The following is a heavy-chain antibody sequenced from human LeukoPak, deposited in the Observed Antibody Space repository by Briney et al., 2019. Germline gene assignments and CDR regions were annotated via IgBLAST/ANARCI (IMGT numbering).Heavy chain of an antibody. CDR2: INHSGST. D-gene: IGHD4-23*01. CDR1: GGSFSGYY. Sequence: SETLSLTCAVYGGSFSGYYWSWIRQPPGKGLEWIGEINHSGSTNYNPSLKSRVTISVDTSKNQFSLKLSSVTAADTAVYYCERGISTVVTHTFDYWGQGTLVTFSS. V-gene: IGHV4-34*01. CDR3: ERGISTVVTHTFDY. J-gene: IGHJ4*02.